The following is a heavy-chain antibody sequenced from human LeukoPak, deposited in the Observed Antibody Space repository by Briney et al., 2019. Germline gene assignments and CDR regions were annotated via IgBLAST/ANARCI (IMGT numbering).Heavy chain of an antibody. Sequence: SETLSLTCAVYGGSFSGYYWSWIRQPPGKGLEWIGEINHSGSTNYNPSLKSRVTISVDTSKNQFSLKLSSVTAADTAVYYCASTVHPVIAVAEGYFDYWGQGTLVTVSS. D-gene: IGHD6-19*01. J-gene: IGHJ4*02. CDR2: INHSGST. CDR3: ASTVHPVIAVAEGYFDY. V-gene: IGHV4-34*01. CDR1: GGSFSGYY.